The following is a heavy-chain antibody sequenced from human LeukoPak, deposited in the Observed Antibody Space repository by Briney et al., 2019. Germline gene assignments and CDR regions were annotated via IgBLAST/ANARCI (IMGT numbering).Heavy chain of an antibody. J-gene: IGHJ4*02. Sequence: ASETLSLTCTVSGGSISSSSYYWGWIRQPPGKGLEWIGSIYYSGSTYYNPSLKSRVTISVDTSKNQFSLKLSSVTAADTAVYYCARHYITVTTPFDYWGQGTLVTVSS. CDR1: GGSISSSSYY. D-gene: IGHD4-11*01. V-gene: IGHV4-39*01. CDR3: ARHYITVTTPFDY. CDR2: IYYSGST.